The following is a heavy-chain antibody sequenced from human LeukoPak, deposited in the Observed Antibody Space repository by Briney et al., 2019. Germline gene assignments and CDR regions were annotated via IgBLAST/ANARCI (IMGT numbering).Heavy chain of an antibody. V-gene: IGHV3-7*01. Sequence: GGSLRLSCAASGFTFSDAWMTWVRQAPGNGLEWVAHIDQDGSEKYYVDSVKGRFTISRDNAKNSLFMQMNSLRVEDTAVYYCARLYDSNRDHSGYGYWGRGTLVTVSS. CDR3: ARLYDSNRDHSGYGY. CDR1: GFTFSDAW. CDR2: IDQDGSEK. J-gene: IGHJ4*02. D-gene: IGHD5-12*01.